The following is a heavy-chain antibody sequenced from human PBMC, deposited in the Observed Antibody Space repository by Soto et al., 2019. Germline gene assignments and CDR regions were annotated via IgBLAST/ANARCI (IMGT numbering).Heavy chain of an antibody. Sequence: GGSLRLSCAASGFTLSSYNVNWVRQAPGKGLEWVSYISNSSRTIYYADSVRGRFTISRDNAKNSLYLQMSSLRDEDTAVYYCARKVATGDYYYYCAMDVWGQGTTVTVSS. CDR2: ISNSSRTI. CDR1: GFTLSSYN. CDR3: ARKVATGDYYYYCAMDV. V-gene: IGHV3-48*02. J-gene: IGHJ6*02. D-gene: IGHD5-12*01.